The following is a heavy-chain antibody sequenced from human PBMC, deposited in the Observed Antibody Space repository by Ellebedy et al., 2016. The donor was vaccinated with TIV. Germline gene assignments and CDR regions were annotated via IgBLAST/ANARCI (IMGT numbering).Heavy chain of an antibody. CDR1: GGSISSYY. CDR3: PTNPFDV. V-gene: IGHV4-59*01. J-gene: IGHJ3*01. Sequence: SETLSLTCTVSGGSISSYYWSWIRQPPGKGLEWIGYIYYSGSTNYNPSLKSRVTISVDTSKNQFSLRGHGRVLLWFDDTSGPTNPFDVWGQGTMVTVSS. CDR2: IYYSGST. D-gene: IGHD3-22*01.